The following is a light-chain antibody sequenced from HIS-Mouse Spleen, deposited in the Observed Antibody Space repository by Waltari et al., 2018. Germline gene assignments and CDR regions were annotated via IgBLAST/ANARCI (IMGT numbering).Light chain of an antibody. CDR1: SLRSYY. CDR3: NSRDSSGNHYV. CDR2: GKN. V-gene: IGLV3-19*01. Sequence: SYELTQPSSVSVSPGQTARITCSGDSLRSYYASWYQQKPGQAPVLVIYGKNNRPSGIPDRFSGSSSGNTASLTITGAQAEDEADYYCNSRDSSGNHYVFGTGTKVTVL. J-gene: IGLJ1*01.